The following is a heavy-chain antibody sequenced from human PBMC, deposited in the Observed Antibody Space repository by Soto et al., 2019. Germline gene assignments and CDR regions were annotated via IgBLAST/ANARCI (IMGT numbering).Heavy chain of an antibody. J-gene: IGHJ5*02. Sequence: PSETLSLTCAVSGGSISSGGYSWSWIRQPPGKGLEGIGYIYHSGSIYYNPSLKSRVTISVDRSKNQFSLKLSSVTAADTAVYYCARVPMVRGVSRWLDPWGQGTLVTVSS. V-gene: IGHV4-30-2*01. CDR2: IYHSGSI. D-gene: IGHD3-10*01. CDR1: GGSISSGGYS. CDR3: ARVPMVRGVSRWLDP.